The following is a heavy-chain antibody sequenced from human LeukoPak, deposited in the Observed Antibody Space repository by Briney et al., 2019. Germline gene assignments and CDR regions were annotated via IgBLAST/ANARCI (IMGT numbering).Heavy chain of an antibody. D-gene: IGHD6-13*01. Sequence: GGSLRLSCAASGFTFSSYAMSWVRQAPGKGLEWVSAIGGSGGSTYYADSVKGRFTISRDNSKNTLYLQMNSLRAEDTAVYYCAKDKRRSSWYEIYYFDYWGQGTLVTVPS. CDR1: GFTFSSYA. CDR2: IGGSGGST. J-gene: IGHJ4*02. V-gene: IGHV3-23*01. CDR3: AKDKRRSSWYEIYYFDY.